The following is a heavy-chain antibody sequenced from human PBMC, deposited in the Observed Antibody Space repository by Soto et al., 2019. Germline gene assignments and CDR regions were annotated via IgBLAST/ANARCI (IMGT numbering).Heavy chain of an antibody. CDR3: ARDRRITGTDYYYGMDV. D-gene: IGHD1-20*01. V-gene: IGHV1-69*01. CDR2: IIPIFGTA. CDR1: GGTFSSYA. Sequence: QVQLVQSGAEVKKPGSSVKVSCKASGGTFSSYAISWVRQAPGQGLEWMGGIIPIFGTANYAQKFQGRVTITADEATSTAYMELSSLRSEDTAVYYCARDRRITGTDYYYGMDVWGQGTTVTVSS. J-gene: IGHJ6*02.